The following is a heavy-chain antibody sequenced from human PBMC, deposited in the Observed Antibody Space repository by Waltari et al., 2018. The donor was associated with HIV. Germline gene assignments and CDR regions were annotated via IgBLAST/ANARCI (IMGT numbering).Heavy chain of an antibody. CDR1: GLTFRHYA. CDR3: AKDWENDSNGYSYLGAFDL. CDR2: ISGIAGSI. D-gene: IGHD3-22*01. J-gene: IGHJ3*01. Sequence: EVHVLESGGGSVQPGGSLRLSCAASGLTFRHYASTWVRQAPGKGLEWVSTISGIAGSIYYADSVKGRFTISRDNFKHTLFLQMNSLRVEDTAVYYCAKDWENDSNGYSYLGAFDLWGPGTSVVVSS. V-gene: IGHV3-23*01.